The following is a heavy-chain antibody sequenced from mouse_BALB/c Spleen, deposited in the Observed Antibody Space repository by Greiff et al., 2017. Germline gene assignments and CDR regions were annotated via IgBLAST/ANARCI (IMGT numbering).Heavy chain of an antibody. CDR2: ISYSGST. Sequence: EVQLQESGPGLVKPSQSLSLTCTVTGYSITSDYAWNWIRQFPGNKLEWMGYISYSGSTSYNPSLKSRISITRDTSKNQFFLQLNSVTTEDTATYYCASYYDYGFAYWGQGTLVTVSA. J-gene: IGHJ3*01. CDR3: ASYYDYGFAY. V-gene: IGHV3-2*02. D-gene: IGHD2-4*01. CDR1: GYSITSDYA.